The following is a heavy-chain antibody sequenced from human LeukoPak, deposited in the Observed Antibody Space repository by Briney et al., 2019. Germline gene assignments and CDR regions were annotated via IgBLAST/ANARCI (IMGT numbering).Heavy chain of an antibody. CDR1: GFTFSNYA. Sequence: GALRLSCAASGFTFSNYAMTWVRQAPGKGLEWVSTIDGGPGLGNYADSVKGRFTISRDDSKNTLFLYMKSLRAEDTAIYYCAKDSFSFNGIYDAFDLWGQGTMVTVSS. V-gene: IGHV3-23*01. CDR3: AKDSFSFNGIYDAFDL. D-gene: IGHD2-8*01. J-gene: IGHJ3*01. CDR2: IDGGPGLG.